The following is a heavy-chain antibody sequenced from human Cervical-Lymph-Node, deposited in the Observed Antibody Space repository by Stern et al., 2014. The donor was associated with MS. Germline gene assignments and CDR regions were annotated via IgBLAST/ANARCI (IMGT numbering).Heavy chain of an antibody. CDR1: GYTFTSYG. Sequence: VQLVESGAEVKKPGASVKVSCKASGYTFTSYGISWVRQAPGQGLEWMGWISAYNGNTNYAQRLQGRVTMTTDTSTSTAYRELRSLRSDDTAVYYWARGRLGSENAFDIWGQGTMVTVSS. J-gene: IGHJ3*02. V-gene: IGHV1-18*01. CDR2: ISAYNGNT. D-gene: IGHD2-15*01. CDR3: ARGRLGSENAFDI.